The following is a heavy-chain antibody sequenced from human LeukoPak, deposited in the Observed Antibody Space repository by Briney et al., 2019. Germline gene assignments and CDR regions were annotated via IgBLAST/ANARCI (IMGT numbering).Heavy chain of an antibody. V-gene: IGHV1-18*01. J-gene: IGHJ4*02. Sequence: ASVKVSCKTSGYTFTTYGFSWVRQAPGQGPEWMGWISGYNGNTKYAQKFQDRVIMTTDTSTSTVSMELRSLRSDGTAVYYCAREDCVSGVCYLGDYWGQGTLVTVFS. CDR1: GYTFTTYG. CDR2: ISGYNGNT. CDR3: AREDCVSGVCYLGDY. D-gene: IGHD2-8*02.